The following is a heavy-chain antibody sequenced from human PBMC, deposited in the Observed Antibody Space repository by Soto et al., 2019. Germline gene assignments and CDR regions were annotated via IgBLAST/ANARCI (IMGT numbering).Heavy chain of an antibody. Sequence: QVQLQESGPGLVKPSETLSLTCTVSGGSISSYYWNWIRQSPGKGLEWIGYTSFIGDTTYNPSLKSRVTISLDTSKNQFSLRLSSVTAADTAVYYCASGGGDWGQGTLVTVSS. CDR2: TSFIGDT. CDR3: ASGGGD. D-gene: IGHD2-15*01. J-gene: IGHJ4*02. CDR1: GGSISSYY. V-gene: IGHV4-59*01.